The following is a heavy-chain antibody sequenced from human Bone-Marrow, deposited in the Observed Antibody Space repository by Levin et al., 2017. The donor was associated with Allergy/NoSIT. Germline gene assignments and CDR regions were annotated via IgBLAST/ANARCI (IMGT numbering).Heavy chain of an antibody. CDR2: ISYTGNT. V-gene: IGHV4-30-4*01. CDR3: ARQTTVVPYFDH. CDR1: GASFSSGDSY. J-gene: IGHJ4*02. D-gene: IGHD4-23*01. Sequence: PSETLSLTCTVSGASFSSGDSYWSWIRQPPGKGLEWIGYISYTGNTYYNPSLKSRVSISADTSKKQFSLRLTSVTAADTAVYYCARQTTVVPYFDHWGQGTLVTVSS.